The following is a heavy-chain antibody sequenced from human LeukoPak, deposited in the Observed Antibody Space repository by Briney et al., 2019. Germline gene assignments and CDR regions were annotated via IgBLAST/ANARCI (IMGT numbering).Heavy chain of an antibody. D-gene: IGHD6-13*01. CDR1: GLTFSSYS. J-gene: IGHJ4*02. V-gene: IGHV3-21*01. CDR2: ISSSSSYI. CDR3: AKSGIAAAGTYDY. Sequence: GGSLRLSCAASGLTFSSYSMNWVRQAPGKGLEWVSSISSSSSYIYYADSVKGRFTVSRDNAKNSLYLQMNSLRAEDTAVYYCAKSGIAAAGTYDYWGQGTLVTVSS.